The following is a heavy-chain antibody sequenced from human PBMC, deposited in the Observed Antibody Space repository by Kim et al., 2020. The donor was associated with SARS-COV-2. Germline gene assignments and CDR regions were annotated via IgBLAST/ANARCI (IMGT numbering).Heavy chain of an antibody. D-gene: IGHD3-10*01. Sequence: TTYAQKFQGRVTMTRDTSTSTVYMELSSLRSEDTAVYFCARGYPRGVLDYWGQGTLVTVSS. V-gene: IGHV1-46*01. CDR3: ARGYPRGVLDY. J-gene: IGHJ4*02. CDR2: T.